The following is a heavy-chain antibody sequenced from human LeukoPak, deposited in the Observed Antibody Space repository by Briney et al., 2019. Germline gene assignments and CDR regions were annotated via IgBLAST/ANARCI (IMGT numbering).Heavy chain of an antibody. CDR3: ARDSGYDSYFAY. D-gene: IGHD5-12*01. J-gene: IGHJ4*02. CDR1: GYIFTNYW. V-gene: IGHV5-51*01. CDR2: FYPGDSDT. Sequence: GESLKISCKASGYIFTNYWIGWVRRMPGKGLEWIGIFYPGDSDTRYSPSFQGQVTISVDKSINTAYLQWSSLKASDTAMYYCARDSGYDSYFAYWGQGTLVTVSS.